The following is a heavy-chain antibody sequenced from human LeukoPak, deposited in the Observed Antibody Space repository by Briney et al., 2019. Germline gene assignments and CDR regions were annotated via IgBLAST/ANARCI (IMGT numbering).Heavy chain of an antibody. J-gene: IGHJ4*02. D-gene: IGHD6-13*01. V-gene: IGHV3-74*01. CDR1: GFTFSSYW. CDR3: ARGSGPFSWYDY. Sequence: GGSLRLSCAASGFTFSSYWMHWVRQAPGKGLVWVSRINSDGSSTSYADSVKGRFTISRDNAKNTLYLQVSSLRAEDTAVYYCARGSGPFSWYDYWGQGTLVTVSS. CDR2: INSDGSST.